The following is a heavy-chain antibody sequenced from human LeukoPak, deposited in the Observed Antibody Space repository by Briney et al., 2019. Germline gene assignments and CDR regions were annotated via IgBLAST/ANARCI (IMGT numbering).Heavy chain of an antibody. V-gene: IGHV1-46*01. J-gene: IGHJ4*02. Sequence: ASVKVSCKASGYTFTSYYMHWVRQAPGQGLGWRGIINPSGGSTSYAQKFQGRVTMTRDTSTSTVYMELSSLRAEDTAVYYCARDQSGIFYYDSSGYYAPHYWGQGTLVTVSS. CDR1: GYTFTSYY. D-gene: IGHD3-22*01. CDR2: INPSGGST. CDR3: ARDQSGIFYYDSSGYYAPHY.